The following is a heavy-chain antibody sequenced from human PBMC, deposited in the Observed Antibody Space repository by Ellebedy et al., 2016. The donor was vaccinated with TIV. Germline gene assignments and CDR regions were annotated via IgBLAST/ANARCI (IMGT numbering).Heavy chain of an antibody. CDR3: ARPGSGWYQSAFDI. V-gene: IGHV5-10-1*01. D-gene: IGHD6-19*01. CDR1: GYSFTSYW. J-gene: IGHJ3*02. Sequence: GGSLRLXXKASGYSFTSYWISWVRQIPGKGLEWMGRIDPSDSYTNYSPSVQGHVTISADKSISTAYLQWSSLKASDTAMYYCARPGSGWYQSAFDIWGQGTMVTVSS. CDR2: IDPSDSYT.